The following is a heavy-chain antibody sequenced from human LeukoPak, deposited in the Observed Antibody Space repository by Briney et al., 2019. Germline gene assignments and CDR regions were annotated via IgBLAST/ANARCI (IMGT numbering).Heavy chain of an antibody. CDR3: ARVRHVLRYFDWILEGFDP. V-gene: IGHV1-2*02. Sequence: ASVKVSCKSSGYTFTGYYMHWVRQAPGQGLEWMGWINPNSGGTNYAQKFQGRVTMTRDTSISTAYMELSRLRSDDTAVYYCARVRHVLRYFDWILEGFDPWGQGTLVTVSS. CDR1: GYTFTGYY. D-gene: IGHD3-9*01. CDR2: INPNSGGT. J-gene: IGHJ5*02.